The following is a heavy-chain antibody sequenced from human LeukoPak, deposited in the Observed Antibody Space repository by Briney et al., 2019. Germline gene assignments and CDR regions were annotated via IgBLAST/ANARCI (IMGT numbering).Heavy chain of an antibody. V-gene: IGHV3-23*01. CDR2: ISGSGGST. J-gene: IGHJ4*02. CDR1: GFTFSSYA. D-gene: IGHD6-19*01. CDR3: AEWGGGSNGWPCFDH. Sequence: PGGSLRLSCAASGFTFSSYAMSWVRQAPGKGLEWVSPISGSGGSTYYADSVKGRFTISRDNSKNTLYLQMNSLRAEDTAVNYCAEWGGGSNGWPCFDHWGQGTLVTVSS.